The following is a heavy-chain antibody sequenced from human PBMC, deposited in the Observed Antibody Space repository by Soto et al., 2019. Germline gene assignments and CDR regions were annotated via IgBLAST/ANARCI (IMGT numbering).Heavy chain of an antibody. CDR2: ISTSGRNI. CDR3: ARELESEFGDDAFDL. V-gene: IGHV3-48*03. J-gene: IGHJ3*01. Sequence: PGGSLRLSCAAVGFIFSDYEMNWVRQAPGKGLEWISYISTSGRNIYYADSVKGRFSIYRDNTEKSLYLQMNSLRDDDTAVYYCARELESEFGDDAFDLRGQGTMVTVSS. D-gene: IGHD3-3*01. CDR1: GFIFSDYE.